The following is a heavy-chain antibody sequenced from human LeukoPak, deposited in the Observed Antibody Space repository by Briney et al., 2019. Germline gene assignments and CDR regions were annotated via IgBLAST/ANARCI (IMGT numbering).Heavy chain of an antibody. J-gene: IGHJ3*02. Sequence: PGGSLRLSCAASGFTFSSYWMHWVRQAPGKRLVWVSRINSDGSSTGYADSVKGRFTISRDNAKNTLYLQMNSLRAEDTAVYYCARAEWYYDILTGHNNAFDIWGQGTMVTVSS. CDR1: GFTFSSYW. CDR3: ARAEWYYDILTGHNNAFDI. D-gene: IGHD3-9*01. V-gene: IGHV3-74*01. CDR2: INSDGSST.